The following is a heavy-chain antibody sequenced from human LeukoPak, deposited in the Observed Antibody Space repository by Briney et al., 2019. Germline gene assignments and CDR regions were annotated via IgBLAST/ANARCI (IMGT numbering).Heavy chain of an antibody. CDR3: AADSRRNYYGSGSYYIPYYYGMDV. V-gene: IGHV1-58*01. D-gene: IGHD3-10*01. Sequence: GASVKVSCKASGFTFTSSAVQWVRQARGQRLEWIGWIVVGSGNTNYAQKFQERVTITRDMSTSTAYMELSSPRSEDTAVYYCAADSRRNYYGSGSYYIPYYYGMDVWGKGTTVTVSS. CDR2: IVVGSGNT. CDR1: GFTFTSSA. J-gene: IGHJ6*04.